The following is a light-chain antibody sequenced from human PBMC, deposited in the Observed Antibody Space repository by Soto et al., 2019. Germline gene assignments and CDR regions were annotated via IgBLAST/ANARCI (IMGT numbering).Light chain of an antibody. CDR2: SAS. V-gene: IGKV1-39*01. Sequence: IQMTQSPSSLSPSVGDTVTITCRAGQDIKSYLNWYQQKPGKAPKLLIYSASTLESGAPPRFSGSQSGTDFFLTITGLLPEDIATYYRQQSFSVPTFGRGTRVEVK. CDR3: QQSFSVPT. CDR1: QDIKSY. J-gene: IGKJ4*02.